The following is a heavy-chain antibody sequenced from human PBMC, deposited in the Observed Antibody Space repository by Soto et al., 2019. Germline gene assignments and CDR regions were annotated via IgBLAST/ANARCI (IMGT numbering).Heavy chain of an antibody. V-gene: IGHV1-69*10. D-gene: IGHD4-17*01. CDR2: IIPIFGIT. CDR3: ARPQTTVTTSPWFDP. Sequence: SVKVSCQASGGTFTSYDISWVRQAPGQEIEWVGGIIPIFGITDYAQKFQGRVTITVDKSTSTVYMDVSSLRSEDTAMYYCARPQTTVTTSPWFDPWGQGTLVTVS. J-gene: IGHJ5*02. CDR1: GGTFTSYD.